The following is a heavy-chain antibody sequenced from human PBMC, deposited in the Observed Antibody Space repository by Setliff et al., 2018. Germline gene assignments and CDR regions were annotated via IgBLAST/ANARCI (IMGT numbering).Heavy chain of an antibody. CDR3: ARAPHGWSAYYYYYYMDV. Sequence: SETLSLTCAVSGGSINSGNWWSWVRQTPGKGLEWIGHIYTSGSTNYNPSLKSRVTISVDTSKNQFSLKLSSVTAADTAVYYCARAPHGWSAYYYYYYMDVWGKGTTVTVSS. CDR2: IYTSGST. CDR1: GGSINSGNW. D-gene: IGHD2-15*01. J-gene: IGHJ6*03. V-gene: IGHV4-4*02.